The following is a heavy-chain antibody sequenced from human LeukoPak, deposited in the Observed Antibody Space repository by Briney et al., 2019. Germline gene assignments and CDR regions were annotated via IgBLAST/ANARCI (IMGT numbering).Heavy chain of an antibody. CDR3: ARVVEVGGSLDY. J-gene: IGHJ4*02. CDR2: IYYSGST. CDR1: GGSISSYY. D-gene: IGHD1-26*01. V-gene: IGHV4-59*12. Sequence: SETLSLTCTVSGGSISSYYWSWIRQPPGKGLEWIGYIYYSGSTNYNPSLKSRVTISVDTSKNQFSLKLSSVTAADTAVYYCARVVEVGGSLDYWGQGTLVTVSS.